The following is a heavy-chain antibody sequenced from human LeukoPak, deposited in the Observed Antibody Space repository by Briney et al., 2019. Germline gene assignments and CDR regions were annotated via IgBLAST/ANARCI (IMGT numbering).Heavy chain of an antibody. D-gene: IGHD2/OR15-2a*01. CDR3: ARQNPHTNWFDS. J-gene: IGHJ5*01. Sequence: ASVKVSCKASGYTFTGYYMHWVRQAPGQGLGWMGWINPNSGGTNYAQKFQGRVTMTRDTSISTAYMELSRLRSDDTAVYYCARQNPHTNWFDSWGQGTLVTVSS. V-gene: IGHV1-2*02. CDR2: INPNSGGT. CDR1: GYTFTGYY.